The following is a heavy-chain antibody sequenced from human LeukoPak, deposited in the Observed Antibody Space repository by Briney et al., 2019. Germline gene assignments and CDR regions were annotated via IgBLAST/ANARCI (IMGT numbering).Heavy chain of an antibody. J-gene: IGHJ6*03. CDR1: GFTFSSYS. Sequence: GGSLRLSCAASGFTFSSYSMNWVRQAPGKGLEWVSSISSSSSYIYYADSVKGRFTISRDNARNSLYLQMNSLRAEDTAVYYCAREGYSSSWSFGYYMDVWGKGTTVTVSS. D-gene: IGHD6-13*01. CDR3: AREGYSSSWSFGYYMDV. V-gene: IGHV3-21*01. CDR2: ISSSSSYI.